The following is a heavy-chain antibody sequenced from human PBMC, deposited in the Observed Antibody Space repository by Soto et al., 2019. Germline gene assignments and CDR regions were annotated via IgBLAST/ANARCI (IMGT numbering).Heavy chain of an antibody. J-gene: IGHJ6*02. CDR2: IIPIFGTA. CDR1: GGTFSSYA. V-gene: IGHV1-69*01. Sequence: QVQLVQSGAEVKKPGSSVKVSCKASGGTFSSYAISWVRQAPGQGLEWMGGIIPIFGTANYAQKFQGRVTITADESTSTAYMELGSLRSEDTAVYYCARNYDSSGYHYYYGMDVWGQGPTVTVSS. D-gene: IGHD3-22*01. CDR3: ARNYDSSGYHYYYGMDV.